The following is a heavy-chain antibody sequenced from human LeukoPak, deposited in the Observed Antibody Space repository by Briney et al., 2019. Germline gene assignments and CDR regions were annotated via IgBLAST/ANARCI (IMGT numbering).Heavy chain of an antibody. CDR2: INHSGST. V-gene: IGHV4-34*01. Sequence: SETLSLTCAVYGGSFSGYYWSWNRQPPGKGLEWIGEINHSGSTNYNPSLKSRVTISVDTSKNQFSLKLSSVTATDTAVYYCARVPPLSYDSSGYYYYGMDVWGQGTTVTVSS. J-gene: IGHJ6*02. D-gene: IGHD3-22*01. CDR3: ARVPPLSYDSSGYYYYGMDV. CDR1: GGSFSGYY.